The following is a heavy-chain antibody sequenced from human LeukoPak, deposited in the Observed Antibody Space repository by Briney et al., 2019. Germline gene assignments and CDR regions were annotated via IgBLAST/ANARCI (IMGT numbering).Heavy chain of an antibody. CDR1: GFTFSSYA. CDR3: AKDISSGGSCYPVMCTGNYYYGMDV. D-gene: IGHD2-15*01. J-gene: IGHJ6*02. Sequence: GGSLRLSCAASGFTFSSYAMHWVRQAPGKGLEWVTVISYDGSNKYYADSVKGRFTISRDNSKNTLYLQMNSLRAEDTALYYCAKDISSGGSCYPVMCTGNYYYGMDVWGQGTTVTVSS. V-gene: IGHV3-30-3*01. CDR2: ISYDGSNK.